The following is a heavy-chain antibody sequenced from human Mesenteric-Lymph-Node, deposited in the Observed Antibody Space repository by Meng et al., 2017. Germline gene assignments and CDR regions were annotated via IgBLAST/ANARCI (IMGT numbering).Heavy chain of an antibody. CDR3: ARGELLWDY. V-gene: IGHV4-30-4*01. Sequence: HVQLHVSGPGLGKPSQTLSLTCTASGASISSGEYFWCWIRQPPGKGLEWIGYMDYRGSTFYNPSLKSRVTISVDTSKNQFSLKLSSVTAADTAVYFCARGELLWDYWGQGTLVTVSS. CDR1: GASISSGEYF. D-gene: IGHD2-2*01. CDR2: MDYRGST. J-gene: IGHJ4*02.